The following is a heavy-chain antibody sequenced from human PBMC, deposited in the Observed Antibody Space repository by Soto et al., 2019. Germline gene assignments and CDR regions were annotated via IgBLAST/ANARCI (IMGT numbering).Heavy chain of an antibody. CDR2: IWYDRSNK. CDR3: ARDNEVVPALEYYYYYMDV. CDR1: GFTFSSYG. Sequence: GGSLRLSCAASGFTFSSYGMHWVRQAPGKGLEWVAVIWYDRSNKYYADSVKGRFTISRDNSKNTLYLQMNSLRAEDTAVYYCARDNEVVPALEYYYYYMDVWGKGTTVTVSS. V-gene: IGHV3-33*01. J-gene: IGHJ6*03. D-gene: IGHD2-2*01.